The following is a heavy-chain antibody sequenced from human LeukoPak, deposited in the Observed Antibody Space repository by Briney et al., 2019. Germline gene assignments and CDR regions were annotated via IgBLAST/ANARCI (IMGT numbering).Heavy chain of an antibody. D-gene: IGHD3-3*01. J-gene: IGHJ4*02. Sequence: GGSLRLSCAASGFTFSNAWMSWVRQAPGKGREWVGRIKSKTDGGTTDYAAPVKGRFTISRDDSKNTLYLQMNSLKTEDTAVYYCTTTLDSYYDFWSGSRYYFDYWGQGTLVTVSS. CDR2: IKSKTDGGTT. V-gene: IGHV3-15*01. CDR1: GFTFSNAW. CDR3: TTTLDSYYDFWSGSRYYFDY.